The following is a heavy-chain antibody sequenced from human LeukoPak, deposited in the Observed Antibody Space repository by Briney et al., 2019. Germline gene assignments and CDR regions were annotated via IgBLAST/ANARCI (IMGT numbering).Heavy chain of an antibody. CDR2: INPSGGST. V-gene: IGHV1-46*01. CDR1: GYTFTSYY. Sequence: ASVKVSCKASGYTFTSYYMHWVRQAPGQGLEWMGIINPSGGSTSYAQKFQGRVTMTRDTSISTAYMELSRLRSDDTAVYYCARESYYDSSAFDYWGQGTLVTVSS. D-gene: IGHD3-22*01. J-gene: IGHJ4*02. CDR3: ARESYYDSSAFDY.